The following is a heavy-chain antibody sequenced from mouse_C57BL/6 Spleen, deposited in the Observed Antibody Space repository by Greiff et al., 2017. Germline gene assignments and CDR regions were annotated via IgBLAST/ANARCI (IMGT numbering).Heavy chain of an antibody. V-gene: IGHV3-1*01. CDR1: GYSITSGYD. D-gene: IGHD2-1*01. CDR2: ISYSGST. J-gene: IGHJ2*01. CDR3: ARQIYYGNYVDYFDY. Sequence: EVKLMESGPGMVKPSQSLSLTCTVTGYSITSGYDWHWIRHFPGNKLEWMGYISYSGSTNYNPSLKSRISITHDTSKNHFFLKLNSVTTEDTATYYCARQIYYGNYVDYFDYWGQGTTLTVSS.